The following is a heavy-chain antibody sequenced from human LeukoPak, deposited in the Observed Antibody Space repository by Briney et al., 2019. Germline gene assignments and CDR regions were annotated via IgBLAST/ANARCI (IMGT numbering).Heavy chain of an antibody. CDR2: ISYDGSNN. D-gene: IGHD3-10*01. Sequence: GGSLRLSCAASGFTFSSYGMHWVRQAPGKGLEWVAVISYDGSNNYYADSVKGRFTISRDNSKNTLYLQMNSLRAEDTAVYYCAKDQELGYYGSGSSSWFDYWGQGTLVTVSS. CDR3: AKDQELGYYGSGSSSWFDY. J-gene: IGHJ4*02. CDR1: GFTFSSYG. V-gene: IGHV3-30*18.